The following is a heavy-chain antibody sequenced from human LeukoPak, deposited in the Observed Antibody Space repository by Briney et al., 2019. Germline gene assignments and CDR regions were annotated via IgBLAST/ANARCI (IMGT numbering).Heavy chain of an antibody. CDR3: ARRQGCSSTSCPPDY. D-gene: IGHD2-2*01. V-gene: IGHV5-51*01. CDR1: GYIFSRHW. CDR2: IYPGDSDT. J-gene: IGHJ4*02. Sequence: GESLKISCKGSGYIFSRHWIGWVRQMPGKGLEWMGIIYPGDSDTRYTPSFQGQVTMSADKSINTAYLQWSSLKASDTAMYYCARRQGCSSTSCPPDYWGQGTLVTASP.